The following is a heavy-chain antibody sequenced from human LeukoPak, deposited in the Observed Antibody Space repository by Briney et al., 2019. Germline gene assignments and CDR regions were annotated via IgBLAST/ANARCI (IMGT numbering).Heavy chain of an antibody. CDR2: IYYSGST. CDR1: GGSISSYY. J-gene: IGHJ1*01. Sequence: PSETLSLTCTVSGGSISSYYWSWIRQPPGKGLEWIGYIYYSGSTNYKPSLKSRVTISVDTSKNQFSLKLSSVTAADTAVYYCARGVEVTVAYYDFWSGSMTNFAEYFQHWGQGTLVTVSS. CDR3: ARGVEVTVAYYDFWSGSMTNFAEYFQH. D-gene: IGHD3-3*01. V-gene: IGHV4-59*01.